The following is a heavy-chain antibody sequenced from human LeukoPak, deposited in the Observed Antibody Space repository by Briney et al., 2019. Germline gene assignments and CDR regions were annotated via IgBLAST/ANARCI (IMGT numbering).Heavy chain of an antibody. V-gene: IGHV3-66*01. CDR1: GFTVSSNY. Sequence: GGSLRLSCAASGFTVSSNYMSWVRQAPGKGLEWVSVIYSGGSTYYADSVKGRFTISRDNSKNTLYLQMNSLRAEDTAVYYCAKEPDYGDYFDYWGQGTLVTVSS. J-gene: IGHJ4*02. CDR2: IYSGGST. D-gene: IGHD4-17*01. CDR3: AKEPDYGDYFDY.